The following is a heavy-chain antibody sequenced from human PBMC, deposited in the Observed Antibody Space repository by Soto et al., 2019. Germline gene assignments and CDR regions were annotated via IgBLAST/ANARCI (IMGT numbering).Heavy chain of an antibody. CDR2: INPSGGST. V-gene: IGHV1-46*01. Sequence: ASVKVSCKASGYTFTSYYMHWVRQAPGQGLEWMGIINPSGGSTSYAQKFQGRVTMTRDTSTSTAYMELSSLRSEDTAVYYCARAAAGGPSWFDPWGQGSLVTVSS. CDR3: ARAAAGGPSWFDP. D-gene: IGHD6-13*01. J-gene: IGHJ5*02. CDR1: GYTFTSYY.